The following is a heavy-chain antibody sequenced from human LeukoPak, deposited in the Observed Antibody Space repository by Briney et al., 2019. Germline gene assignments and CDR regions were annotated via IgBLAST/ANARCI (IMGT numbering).Heavy chain of an antibody. V-gene: IGHV1-18*01. J-gene: IGHJ6*02. Sequence: ASVKVSCKASGYTFTSYGISWVRQAPGQGLEWMGRISAYNGNTNYAQKLQGRVTMTTDTSTSTAYMELRSLRSDDTAVYYCARGHMVRGVITPYYYYYYGMDVWGQGTTVTVSS. CDR2: ISAYNGNT. CDR1: GYTFTSYG. CDR3: ARGHMVRGVITPYYYYYYGMDV. D-gene: IGHD3-10*01.